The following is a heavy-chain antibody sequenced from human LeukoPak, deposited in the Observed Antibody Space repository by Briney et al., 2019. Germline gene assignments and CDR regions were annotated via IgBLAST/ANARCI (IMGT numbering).Heavy chain of an antibody. CDR1: GYSFTSYW. CDR3: ARVLRMVHAISWFDP. D-gene: IGHD2-8*01. Sequence: GESLKISCKGSGYSFTSYWISWVRQMPGKGLEWMGRIDPSDSYTNYSPSFQGHVTISADMSISTAYLQWSSLKASDTAMYYCARVLRMVHAISWFDPWGQGTLVTVSS. CDR2: IDPSDSYT. V-gene: IGHV5-10-1*01. J-gene: IGHJ5*02.